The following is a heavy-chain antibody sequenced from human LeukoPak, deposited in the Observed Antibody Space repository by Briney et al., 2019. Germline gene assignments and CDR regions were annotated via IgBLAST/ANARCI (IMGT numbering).Heavy chain of an antibody. CDR1: GYSLSSGYY. D-gene: IGHD6-19*01. CDR3: ARPTGYSSGWFDY. CDR2: VDHSGST. V-gene: IGHV4-38-2*02. Sequence: SETLSLTCTVSGYSLSSGYYWGWIRQPPGKGLEWIGSVDHSGSTYYNPSLKSRVTISVDTSKNQFSLKLSSVTAADTAVYYCARPTGYSSGWFDYWGQGTLVTVSS. J-gene: IGHJ4*02.